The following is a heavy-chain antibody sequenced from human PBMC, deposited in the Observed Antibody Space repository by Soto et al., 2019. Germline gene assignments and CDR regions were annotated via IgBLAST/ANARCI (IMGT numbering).Heavy chain of an antibody. V-gene: IGHV4-59*01. CDR2: IYYSGST. CDR1: GGSISSYY. D-gene: IGHD3-22*01. J-gene: IGHJ3*02. Sequence: SETLSLTCTVSGGSISSYYWSWIRQPPGKGLEWIGYIYYSGSTNYNPSLKSRVTISVDTSKNQFSLKLSSVTAAGTAVYYCASAGTYDSSGYDAFDIWGQGTMVT. CDR3: ASAGTYDSSGYDAFDI.